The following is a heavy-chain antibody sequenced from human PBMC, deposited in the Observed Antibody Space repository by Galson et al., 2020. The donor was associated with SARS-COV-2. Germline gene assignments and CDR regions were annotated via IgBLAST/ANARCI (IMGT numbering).Heavy chain of an antibody. CDR1: GFTFSSYG. D-gene: IGHD4-17*01. J-gene: IGHJ1*01. CDR2: IWYDGSNK. Sequence: PGGSLRLSCAASGFTFSSYGMHWVRQAPGKGLEWVAVIWYDGSNKYYADSVKGRFTISRDNSKNTLYLQMNSLRAEDTAVYYCARDLRYGDYEYFQHWGQGTLVTVSS. V-gene: IGHV3-33*01. CDR3: ARDLRYGDYEYFQH.